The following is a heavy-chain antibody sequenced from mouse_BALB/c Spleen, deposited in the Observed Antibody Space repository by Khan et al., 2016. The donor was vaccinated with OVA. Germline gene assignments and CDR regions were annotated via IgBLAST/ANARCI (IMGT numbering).Heavy chain of an antibody. V-gene: IGHV5-12*02. Sequence: EVALVESGGGLVQPGGSLKLSCATSGFPFSDSYMYWVRQTPEKRLEWVAYLSNRGTTTYHPATVRGRFTISRDNAKKNLYLQMSRRESEDTAMYYGAREGDDGGLAYWGQGTLVTVSA. CDR2: LSNRGTTT. CDR1: GFPFSDSY. J-gene: IGHJ3*01. CDR3: AREGDDGGLAY. D-gene: IGHD2-3*01.